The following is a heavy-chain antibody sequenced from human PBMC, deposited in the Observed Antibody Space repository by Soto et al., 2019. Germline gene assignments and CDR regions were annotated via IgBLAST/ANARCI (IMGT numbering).Heavy chain of an antibody. Sequence: QVQLVESGGGVVQPGRSLRLSCAASGFTFSSYGMHWVRQAPGKGLEWVAVISYDGSNKYYADSVKGRFTISRDNSKNTLYLQMNSLRAEDTAVYYCAKGMGVVVVAATCLDHWGQGTLVTVAS. CDR3: AKGMGVVVVAATCLDH. CDR2: ISYDGSNK. D-gene: IGHD2-15*01. CDR1: GFTFSSYG. V-gene: IGHV3-30*18. J-gene: IGHJ4*02.